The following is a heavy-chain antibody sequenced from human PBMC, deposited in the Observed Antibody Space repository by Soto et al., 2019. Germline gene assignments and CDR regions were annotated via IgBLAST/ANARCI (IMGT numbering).Heavy chain of an antibody. CDR2: IYPGDSDT. CDR1: GYSFTSYW. D-gene: IGHD2-15*01. V-gene: IGHV5-51*01. J-gene: IGHJ4*02. CDR3: ARHDPEHCSGGSCYNPMDY. Sequence: PGESLKISCKGSGYSFTSYWIGWVRQMPGKGLEWMGIIYPGDSDTRYSPSFQGQVTISADKSISTAYLQWSSLKASDTAMYYCARHDPEHCSGGSCYNPMDYWGQGTLVTVSS.